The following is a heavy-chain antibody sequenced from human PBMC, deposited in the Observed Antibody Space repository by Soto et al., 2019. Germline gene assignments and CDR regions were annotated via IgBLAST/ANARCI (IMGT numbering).Heavy chain of an antibody. CDR1: GYTFTSYY. Sequence: QVQLVQSGAEVKKPGASVKVSCKASGYTFTSYYMHWVRQAPGQGLEWMGIINPSGGSTSYAQKCQGRVTLTRDTSTSAVYMELSSLRSEDRAVYYCARDSIMDVWGQGTTVTVSS. CDR3: ARDSIMDV. V-gene: IGHV1-46*01. J-gene: IGHJ6*02. CDR2: INPSGGST.